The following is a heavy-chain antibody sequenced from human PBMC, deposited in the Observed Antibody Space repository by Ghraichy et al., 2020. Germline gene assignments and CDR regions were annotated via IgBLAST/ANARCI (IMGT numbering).Heavy chain of an antibody. CDR3: ARGEFGLGD. CDR1: GFTVTDYW. V-gene: IGHV3-74*01. Sequence: LSPTCAASGFTVTDYWMYWVRQVPGKGLLWVSHISPAGNIINYERSLTGRFTISRDIANNTVFLQMNSLRADDTAIYYCARGEFGLGDWGQGTLVTVSS. D-gene: IGHD3/OR15-3a*01. J-gene: IGHJ4*02. CDR2: ISPAGNII.